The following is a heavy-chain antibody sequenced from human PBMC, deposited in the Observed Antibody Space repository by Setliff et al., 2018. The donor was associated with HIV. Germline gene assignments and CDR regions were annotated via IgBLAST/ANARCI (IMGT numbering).Heavy chain of an antibody. CDR1: GGSISNYY. J-gene: IGHJ3*02. CDR2: VSYSGST. Sequence: PSETLSLTCNVSGGSISNYYWSWIRQPPGKGLEWLGYVSYSGSTNFNPSLESRLAMSVDMSKNHFSLKLRSVTAADTAVYYCARHGHFYDSSSSDAFDIWGHGTMVTVSS. V-gene: IGHV4-59*08. CDR3: ARHGHFYDSSSSDAFDI. D-gene: IGHD3-22*01.